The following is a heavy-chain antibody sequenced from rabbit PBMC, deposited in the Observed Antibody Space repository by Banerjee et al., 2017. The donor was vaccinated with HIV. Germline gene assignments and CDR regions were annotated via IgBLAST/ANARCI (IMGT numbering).Heavy chain of an antibody. V-gene: IGHV1S43*01. CDR1: GFSFSNKYV. Sequence: QEQLEESGGDLVKPGGTLTLTCKASGFSFSNKYVMCWVRQAPGKGLEWIGYIDPIFGSAYYASWVNGRFTISKHNAQNTTYLQLNSLTVADTATYFCVRDAGYAAYGYVDLNLWGQGTLVTVS. J-gene: IGHJ4*01. CDR3: VRDAGYAAYGYVDLNL. D-gene: IGHD6-1*01. CDR2: IDPIFGSA.